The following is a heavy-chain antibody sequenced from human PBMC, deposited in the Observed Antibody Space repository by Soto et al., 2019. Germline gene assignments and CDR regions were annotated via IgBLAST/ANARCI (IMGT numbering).Heavy chain of an antibody. CDR2: IYYSGST. Sequence: TSETLSLTCTVSGGSISSGDYYWSWIRQPPGKGLEWIGYIYYSGSTYYNPSLKSRVTISVDTAKNQFSLKLSSVTAADTAVYYCASGLASSAFDYWGQGTLVTVSS. J-gene: IGHJ4*02. CDR3: ASGLASSAFDY. V-gene: IGHV4-30-4*01. CDR1: GGSISSGDYY. D-gene: IGHD6-6*01.